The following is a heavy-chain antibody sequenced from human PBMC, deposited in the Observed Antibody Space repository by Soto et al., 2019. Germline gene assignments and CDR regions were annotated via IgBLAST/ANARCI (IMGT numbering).Heavy chain of an antibody. J-gene: IGHJ5*02. Sequence: WVRQPPGKGLEWIGEIDHSGSTNYNPSLKSRVTISVDTSKNQFSLKLSSVTAADTAVYYCARHQSHSSSYVDPWGQGTLVTVSS. V-gene: IGHV4-34*01. D-gene: IGHD6-13*01. CDR2: IDHSGST. CDR3: ARHQSHSSSYVDP.